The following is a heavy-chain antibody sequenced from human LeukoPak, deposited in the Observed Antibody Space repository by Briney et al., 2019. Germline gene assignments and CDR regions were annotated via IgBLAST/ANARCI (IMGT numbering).Heavy chain of an antibody. CDR3: ARRALAAAGTRYFQH. D-gene: IGHD6-13*01. CDR1: GGSFSGYY. V-gene: IGHV4-34*01. CDR2: VNHSGST. Sequence: SETLSLTCAVYGGSFSGYYWSWIRQPPGKGLEWIGEVNHSGSTNYNPSLKSRVTISVDTSKNQFSLKLSSVTAADTAVYYCARRALAAAGTRYFQHWGQGTLVTVSS. J-gene: IGHJ1*01.